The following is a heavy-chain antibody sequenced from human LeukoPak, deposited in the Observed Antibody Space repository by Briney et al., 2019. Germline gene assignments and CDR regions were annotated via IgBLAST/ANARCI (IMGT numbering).Heavy chain of an antibody. CDR1: GDSISRSTDY. CDR2: IYFSGST. V-gene: IGHV4-39*07. Sequence: SETLSLTCIVSGDSISRSTDYWGWIRQPPGKGLEWIGNIYFSGSTFYNASLKRRVTISVDTSKNHISLRLTSVTAADTAVYYCARLRGYDYFRYWGQGTQVTVSS. D-gene: IGHD5-12*01. CDR3: ARLRGYDYFRY. J-gene: IGHJ4*02.